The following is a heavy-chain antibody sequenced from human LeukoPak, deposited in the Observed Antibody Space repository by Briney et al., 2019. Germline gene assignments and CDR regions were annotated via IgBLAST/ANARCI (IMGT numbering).Heavy chain of an antibody. CDR3: ASSIGGAASSNWFAA. CDR1: GFTVSDNY. D-gene: IGHD3-22*01. V-gene: IGHV3-53*01. CDR2: VYNSDTT. Sequence: GGSLRLSCAASGFTVSDNYVTWVRQAPGKGLEWVSIVYNSDTTSSAGSVKGRFTISRDNAENTVYLQMTSLRLEDTAVYYCASSIGGAASSNWFAAWGQGTLVTVSS. J-gene: IGHJ5*02.